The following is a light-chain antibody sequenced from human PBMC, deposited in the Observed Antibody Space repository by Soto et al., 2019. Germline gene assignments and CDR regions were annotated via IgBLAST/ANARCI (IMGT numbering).Light chain of an antibody. J-gene: IGKJ5*01. V-gene: IGKV3D-20*02. CDR2: AAS. CDR3: QQRSNWPIT. Sequence: EIVLTQSPGTLSLSPGERATLSCRASQSVSNNYLAWYQQKPGQAPRLLIYAASSRATGIPDRFSGSGSGTDFTLTISSLEPEDFAVYYCQQRSNWPITFGQGTRLEIK. CDR1: QSVSNNY.